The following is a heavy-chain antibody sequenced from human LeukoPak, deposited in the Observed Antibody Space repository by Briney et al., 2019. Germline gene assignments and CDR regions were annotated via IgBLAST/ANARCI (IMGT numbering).Heavy chain of an antibody. CDR2: MNPNSGKT. D-gene: IGHD5-12*01. CDR1: GYTFTSYD. J-gene: IGHJ4*02. Sequence: ASVKVSFKASGYTFTSYDINWVRQATGQGLEGMGWMNPNSGKTGYAQKFQGRVTMTRNTSISTAYMELSSLRSEDTAVYYCARGGGYDGRPDYWGQGTLVTVSS. V-gene: IGHV1-8*01. CDR3: ARGGGYDGRPDY.